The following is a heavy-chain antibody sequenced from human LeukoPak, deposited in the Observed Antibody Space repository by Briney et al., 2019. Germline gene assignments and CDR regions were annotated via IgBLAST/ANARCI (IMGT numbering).Heavy chain of an antibody. J-gene: IGHJ4*02. CDR2: INHSGST. CDR1: GGPFSGYY. D-gene: IGHD3-16*02. CDR3: ARGGYDYVWGRYRHYYLDH. V-gene: IGHV4-34*01. Sequence: SETLSLTCAVYGGPFSGYYWGWIRQPPGKGLEWIGEINHSGSTNYNPSLKSRVTISVDTSKNQFSLKLSSATAADTAVYYCARGGYDYVWGRYRHYYLDHWGQGTLVTVSS.